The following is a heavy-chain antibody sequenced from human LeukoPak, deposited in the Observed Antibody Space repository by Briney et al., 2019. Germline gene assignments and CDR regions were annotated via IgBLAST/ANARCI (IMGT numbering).Heavy chain of an antibody. J-gene: IGHJ6*02. CDR2: INPSGGST. Sequence: ASVKVSCKASGYTFTSYYMHWVRQAPGQGLEWMGIINPSGGSTSYAQKFQGRVTMTRDTSTSTVYMELSSLRSEDAAVYYCARDGYSSSFYYYYYGMDVWGQGTTVTVSS. D-gene: IGHD6-13*01. V-gene: IGHV1-46*03. CDR1: GYTFTSYY. CDR3: ARDGYSSSFYYYYYGMDV.